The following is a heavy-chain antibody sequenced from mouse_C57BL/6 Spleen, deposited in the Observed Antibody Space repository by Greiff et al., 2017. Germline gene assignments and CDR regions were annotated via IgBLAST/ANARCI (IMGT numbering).Heavy chain of an antibody. CDR3: TSFLTVDDAMDY. CDR2: IDPETGGP. V-gene: IGHV1-15*01. CDR1: GYTFTDYE. D-gene: IGHD1-1*01. J-gene: IGHJ4*01. Sequence: QVQLQQSGAELVRPGASVTLSCKASGYTFTDYEMHWVKQTPVHGLEWIGAIDPETGGPAYNQKFKGKAILTADKSSSTAYVALRSFTSEDSSVYYCTSFLTVDDAMDYWGQGTSVTVSS.